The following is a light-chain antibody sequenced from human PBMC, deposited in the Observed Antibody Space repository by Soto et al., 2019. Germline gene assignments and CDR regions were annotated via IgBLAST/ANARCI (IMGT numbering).Light chain of an antibody. Sequence: EIVLTQSPGTLSLSPGERATPSCRASQSVSSSYLAWYQQKPGQAPRLLIYGASSRATGIPDRFSGSGSGTDFTLTISRLEPEDFAVYYCQQYGRSPFTFGPGTKVDI. CDR2: GAS. J-gene: IGKJ3*01. CDR3: QQYGRSPFT. V-gene: IGKV3-20*01. CDR1: QSVSSSY.